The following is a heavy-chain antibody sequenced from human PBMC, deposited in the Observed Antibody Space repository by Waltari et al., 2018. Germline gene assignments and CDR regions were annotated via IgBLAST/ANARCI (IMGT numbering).Heavy chain of an antibody. V-gene: IGHV3-30-3*01. CDR3: ARAGGGSWLHEDAFDV. CDR2: ISFDGSIT. J-gene: IGHJ3*01. Sequence: QVQLVPSGGGVVQSEKSLRLSCAASGFTFSTYSLHWVRQAPGKGLELVAVISFDGSITNYADSVKGRFSISKDDSKNTLYLQMNSLRPEDTAVYYCARAGGGSWLHEDAFDVWGQGTMVTVSS. CDR1: GFTFSTYS. D-gene: IGHD2-15*01.